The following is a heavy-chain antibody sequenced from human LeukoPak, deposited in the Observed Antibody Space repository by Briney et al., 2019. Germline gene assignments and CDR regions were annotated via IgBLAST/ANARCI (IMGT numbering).Heavy chain of an antibody. Sequence: SVKVSCKASGGTFSSYAISWVRQAPGQGLEWMGGIIPIFGTANYAQKFQGRVTITADESTSTAYMELSSLRSEDTAVYYCARWDCSGGSCFYDYWGQGTLVTVSS. V-gene: IGHV1-69*13. J-gene: IGHJ4*02. D-gene: IGHD2-15*01. CDR1: GGTFSSYA. CDR3: ARWDCSGGSCFYDY. CDR2: IIPIFGTA.